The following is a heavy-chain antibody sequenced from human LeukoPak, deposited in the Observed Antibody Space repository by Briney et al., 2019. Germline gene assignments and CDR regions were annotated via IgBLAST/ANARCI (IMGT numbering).Heavy chain of an antibody. D-gene: IGHD5-18*01. J-gene: IGHJ3*02. V-gene: IGHV4-59*01. CDR2: IYYSGST. CDR1: GGSISSYY. Sequence: SETLSLTCTVSGGSISSYYWSWIRQPPGKGLEWIGYIYYSGSTNYNPSLKSRVTISVDTSKNQFSLKLSSVTAADTAVYYCARVGGGYSYGYGAFDIWGQGTMVTVSS. CDR3: ARVGGGYSYGYGAFDI.